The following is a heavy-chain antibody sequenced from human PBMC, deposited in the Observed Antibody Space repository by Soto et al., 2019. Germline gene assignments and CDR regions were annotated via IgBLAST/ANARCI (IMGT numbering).Heavy chain of an antibody. CDR1: GGSISIYY. D-gene: IGHD3-10*01. CDR2: IYYSGST. J-gene: IGHJ4*02. Sequence: PSETLSLTCTVSGGSISIYYWSWIRDPPGKGLEWIGYIYYSGSTNYNPSLKSRVTISVDTSKNQFSLKLSSVTAADTAVYYCARGTEWVRGVAWGYFDYWGQGTLVTVSS. V-gene: IGHV4-59*01. CDR3: ARGTEWVRGVAWGYFDY.